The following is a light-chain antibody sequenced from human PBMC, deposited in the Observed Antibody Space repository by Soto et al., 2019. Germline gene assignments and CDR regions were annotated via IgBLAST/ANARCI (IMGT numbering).Light chain of an antibody. CDR3: QQYNSYSRT. V-gene: IGKV1-5*01. CDR1: QRISSW. Sequence: DIQMTQSPSTLSASVGDRVTITCRASQRISSWLACYEQKPGKGPKLLIYDASSLESGVTSRFSGSGSGTEFTLTISSLQPDDFATYYCQQYNSYSRTFGQGTKVDIK. CDR2: DAS. J-gene: IGKJ1*01.